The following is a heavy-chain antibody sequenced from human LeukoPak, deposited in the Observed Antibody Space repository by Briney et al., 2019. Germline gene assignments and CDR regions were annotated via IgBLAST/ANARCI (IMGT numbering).Heavy chain of an antibody. CDR1: GFTLSKYA. CDR3: AKDLSQNYYDSSGYYY. V-gene: IGHV3-23*01. Sequence: GGSLRLSCAASGFTLSKYAMNWVRQAPGKGLEWVSGIDGSGGRPPSADSVKGRFTISRDISKNTLYLQMNSLRAEDTAVYYCAKDLSQNYYDSSGYYYWGQGTLVTVSS. J-gene: IGHJ4*02. CDR2: IDGSGGRP. D-gene: IGHD3-22*01.